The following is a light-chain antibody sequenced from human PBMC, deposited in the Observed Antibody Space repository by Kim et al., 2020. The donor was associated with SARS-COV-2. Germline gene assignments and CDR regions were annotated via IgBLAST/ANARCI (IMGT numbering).Light chain of an antibody. Sequence: DIQMTQSPSSLSASVGDRVTITCRASQGISNYLAWYQQKPGKVPKLLIYAASTLQSGVPSRFSGSGSGADFTLTIGSLQPEDVATYYCQKYNSAPPTFGQGTRLEIK. CDR1: QGISNY. V-gene: IGKV1-27*01. CDR2: AAS. CDR3: QKYNSAPPT. J-gene: IGKJ5*01.